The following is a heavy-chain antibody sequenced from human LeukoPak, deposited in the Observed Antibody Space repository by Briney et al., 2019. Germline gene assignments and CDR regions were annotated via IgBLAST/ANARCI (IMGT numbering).Heavy chain of an antibody. CDR2: MNPNTGYT. CDR3: AREWELRHFDY. D-gene: IGHD1-26*01. Sequence: ASVKVSCKVSGYTFTSYDISWVRQAIGQGLEWMGWMNPNTGYTGYTQKFQGRVTITRDTSIGTAYMELSSLTSEDTAVYYCAREWELRHFDYWGQGTLVTVSS. J-gene: IGHJ4*02. V-gene: IGHV1-8*01. CDR1: GYTFTSYD.